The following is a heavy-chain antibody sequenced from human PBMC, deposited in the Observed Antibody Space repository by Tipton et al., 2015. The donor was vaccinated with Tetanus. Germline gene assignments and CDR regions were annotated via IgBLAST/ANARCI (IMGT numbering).Heavy chain of an antibody. V-gene: IGHV3-33*08. J-gene: IGHJ3*02. Sequence: SLRLSCAASGFRFSYSGMHWVRQAPGKGLEWVAVIWSDGSEQYYANSVKGRFTISRDNSRDTLFLQMNSLTADDTAVYYCVRESESPGAFDMWGQGTVVAVS. CDR1: GFRFSYSG. D-gene: IGHD1-1*01. CDR3: VRESESPGAFDM. CDR2: IWSDGSEQ.